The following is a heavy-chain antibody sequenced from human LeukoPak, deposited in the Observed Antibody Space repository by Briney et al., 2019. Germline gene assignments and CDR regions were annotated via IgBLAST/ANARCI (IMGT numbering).Heavy chain of an antibody. Sequence: GGSLRLSCAASGFTFRTYWMSWVRQAPGKGLEWVANIKQDGSEKYYVDSVKGRFTISRDNAKNSLFLQMNSLRAEDTAVYYCARVRYGDYGFDAFNIRGQGTMVTVSS. CDR1: GFTFRTYW. CDR2: IKQDGSEK. J-gene: IGHJ3*02. V-gene: IGHV3-7*03. D-gene: IGHD4-17*01. CDR3: ARVRYGDYGFDAFNI.